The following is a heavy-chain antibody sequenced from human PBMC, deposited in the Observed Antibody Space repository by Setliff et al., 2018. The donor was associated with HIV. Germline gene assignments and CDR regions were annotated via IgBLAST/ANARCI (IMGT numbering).Heavy chain of an antibody. CDR3: ARGQQIVNWFDP. V-gene: IGHV4-39*07. J-gene: IGHJ5*02. CDR2: IYHSGST. CDR1: GGSISSYY. Sequence: SETLSLTCTVSGGSISSYYWGWIRQPPGKGLEWIGSIYHSGSTYYNPSLKSRVTISLDTSKIQFSLKLSSVTAADTAVYYCARGQQIVNWFDPWGEGTLVTVSS. D-gene: IGHD3-22*01.